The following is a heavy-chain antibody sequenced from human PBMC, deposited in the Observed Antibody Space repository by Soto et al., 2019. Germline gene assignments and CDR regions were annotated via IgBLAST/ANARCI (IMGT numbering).Heavy chain of an antibody. CDR3: ARAASFYYDNTGYSHFDY. CDR1: GGSIYRGGFY. Sequence: ALSRTCNRPGGSIYRGGFYWSRKRQHPGKGLEWIGYIYYSGSTYYNPSLKSRVIISVDTSKNQFSLRLRSVTAADTAVYYCARAASFYYDNTGYSHFDYWVQGSLVTVSP. CDR2: IYYSGST. D-gene: IGHD3-22*01. V-gene: IGHV4-31*03. J-gene: IGHJ4*02.